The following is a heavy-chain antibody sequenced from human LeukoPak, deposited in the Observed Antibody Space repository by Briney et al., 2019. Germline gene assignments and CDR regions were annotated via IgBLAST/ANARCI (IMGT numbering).Heavy chain of an antibody. CDR3: ARARYCSGGSCALDY. Sequence: PGGSLRLSCAASGFSFSSYWMSWVRQAPGKGLEWVANINQDGSEKYYVDSVKGRFTISRDNAKNSLYLQMNSLRADDTAVYYCARARYCSGGSCALDYWGQGILVTVSS. CDR1: GFSFSSYW. D-gene: IGHD2-15*01. J-gene: IGHJ4*02. CDR2: INQDGSEK. V-gene: IGHV3-7*01.